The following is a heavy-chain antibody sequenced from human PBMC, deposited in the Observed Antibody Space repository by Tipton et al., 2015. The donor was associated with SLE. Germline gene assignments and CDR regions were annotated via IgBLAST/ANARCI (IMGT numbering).Heavy chain of an antibody. CDR2: IYDSGNT. J-gene: IGHJ4*02. Sequence: TLSLTCIVSGGSIFNYYWSWIRQPPGKGLEWIGNIYDSGNTNYNPSLKSRVTMSVDPSKNHFSLKLSSVTAADTAVYFCARDSPTGEWDYWGQGTLVTVSS. D-gene: IGHD7-27*01. V-gene: IGHV4-59*01. CDR1: GGSIFNYY. CDR3: ARDSPTGEWDY.